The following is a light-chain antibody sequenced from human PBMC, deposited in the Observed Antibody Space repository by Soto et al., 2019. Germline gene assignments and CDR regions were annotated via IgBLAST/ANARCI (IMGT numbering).Light chain of an antibody. CDR2: DVS. CDR1: GSDVGGYNY. CDR3: CSYAGSYTFYV. Sequence: QSALTQPRSLSGSPGQSVTISCTGAGSDVGGYNYVSWYQQHPGKAPKLMIYDVSKRPSGVPDRFSGSKSGNTAPLTISGLQADDEADYYCCSYAGSYTFYVFGTGTKVTVL. V-gene: IGLV2-11*01. J-gene: IGLJ1*01.